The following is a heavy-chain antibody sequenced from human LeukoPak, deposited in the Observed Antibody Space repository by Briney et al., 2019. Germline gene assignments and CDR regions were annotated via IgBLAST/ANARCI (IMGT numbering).Heavy chain of an antibody. D-gene: IGHD3-10*01. CDR1: GGSISSSSYY. CDR3: ARSAYGLWFGESPFDY. Sequence: SETLSLTCTVSGGSISSSSYYWGWIRQPPGKGLEWIGSIYYSGSTYYNPSLKSRVTISVDTSKNQFSLKLSSVTAADTAVYYCARSAYGLWFGESPFDYRGQGTLVTVSS. CDR2: IYYSGST. J-gene: IGHJ4*02. V-gene: IGHV4-39*07.